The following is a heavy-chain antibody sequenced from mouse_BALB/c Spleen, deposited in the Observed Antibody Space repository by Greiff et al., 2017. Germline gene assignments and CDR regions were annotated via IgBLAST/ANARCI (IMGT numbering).Heavy chain of an antibody. V-gene: IGHV1S56*01. CDR1: GYTFTSYY. CDR3: ARSGDGPYWYFDV. D-gene: IGHD2-3*01. Sequence: VQLQQSGPELVKPGASVRISCKASGYTFTSYYIHWVKQRPGQGLEWIGWIYPGNVNTKYNEKFKGKATLTADKSSSTAYMQLSSLTSEDSAVYFCARSGDGPYWYFDVWGAGTTVTVSS. J-gene: IGHJ1*01. CDR2: IYPGNVNT.